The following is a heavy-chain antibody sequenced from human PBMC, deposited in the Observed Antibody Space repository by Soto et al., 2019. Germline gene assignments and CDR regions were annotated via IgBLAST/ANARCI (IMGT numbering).Heavy chain of an antibody. CDR2: IYYSGST. V-gene: IGHV4-31*03. CDR1: GGSTSSGGYY. D-gene: IGHD1-26*01. CDR3: ARDPSGGATPNLDAFDI. J-gene: IGHJ3*02. Sequence: TSETLSLTCTVSGGSTSSGGYYWSWIRQHPGKGLEWIGYIYYSGSTYYNPSLKSRVTISVDTSKNQFSLRLSSVTAADTAVYYCARDPSGGATPNLDAFDIWGQGTMVTVSS.